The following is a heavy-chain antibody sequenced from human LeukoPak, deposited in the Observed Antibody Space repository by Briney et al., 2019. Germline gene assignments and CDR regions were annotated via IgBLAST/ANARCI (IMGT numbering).Heavy chain of an antibody. D-gene: IGHD6-13*01. Sequence: PGGSLRLSCAASGFTFSSYAMSWVRQAPGKGLEWVSSISSSSSYIYYADSVKGRFTISRDNAKNSLYLQMNSLRAEDTAVYYCARGSDSSSWYAGAFDIWGQGTMVTVSS. CDR1: GFTFSSYA. J-gene: IGHJ3*02. CDR2: ISSSSSYI. V-gene: IGHV3-21*01. CDR3: ARGSDSSSWYAGAFDI.